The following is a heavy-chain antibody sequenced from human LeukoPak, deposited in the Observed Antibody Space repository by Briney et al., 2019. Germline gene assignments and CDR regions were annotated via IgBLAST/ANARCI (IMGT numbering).Heavy chain of an antibody. D-gene: IGHD3-22*01. V-gene: IGHV3-30*04. CDR1: GFTFTNYP. Sequence: GGSLRLSCAPSGFTFTNYPIHWVRQAPGKGLGWVTVISYDGRNKYYADSVKGRFSISRDNSKNTQHLQMNNLRTEDTAVYYCASPYYYDRSYYYLDIDHWGRGALVTSSS. J-gene: IGHJ4*01. CDR2: ISYDGRNK. CDR3: ASPYYYDRSYYYLDIDH.